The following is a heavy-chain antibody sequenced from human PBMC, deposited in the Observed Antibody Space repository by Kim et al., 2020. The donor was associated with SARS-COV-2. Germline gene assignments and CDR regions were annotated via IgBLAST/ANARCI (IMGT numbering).Heavy chain of an antibody. D-gene: IGHD3-10*01. Sequence: GGSLRLSCKGSGYSFTSYWIGWVRQMPGKGLEWMGIIYPGDSDTRYSPSFQGQVTISADKSISTAYLQWSSLKASDTAMYYCARHVRGSMVRGVIIDYYYGMDVWGQGTTVTVSS. CDR2: IYPGDSDT. CDR3: ARHVRGSMVRGVIIDYYYGMDV. CDR1: GYSFTSYW. V-gene: IGHV5-51*01. J-gene: IGHJ6*02.